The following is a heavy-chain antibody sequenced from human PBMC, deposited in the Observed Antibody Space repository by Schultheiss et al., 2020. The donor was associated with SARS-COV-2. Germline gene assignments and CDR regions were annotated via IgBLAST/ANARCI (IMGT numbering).Heavy chain of an antibody. Sequence: ASVKVSCKASGYTFTSYDINWVRQATGQGLEWMGWMNPNSGNTGYAQKFQGRVTITRDTSASTAYMELSSLRSEDTAVYYCATSIFGVVIGYYYYMDVWGKGTTVTVSS. V-gene: IGHV1-8*01. D-gene: IGHD3-3*01. J-gene: IGHJ6*03. CDR3: ATSIFGVVIGYYYYMDV. CDR2: MNPNSGNT. CDR1: GYTFTSYD.